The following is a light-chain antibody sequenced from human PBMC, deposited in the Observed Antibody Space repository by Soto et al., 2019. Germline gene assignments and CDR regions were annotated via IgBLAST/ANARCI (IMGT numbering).Light chain of an antibody. CDR3: QHYGSSLIT. V-gene: IGKV3-15*01. Sequence: IVMPQSPATLSVSPGKRATLSCRASQSVSTNLAWYQQKPGQAPRLLIYGASTRATGMPARFSGSGSGTDFTLTIARLEPEDFSVYYCQHYGSSLITFGQGTRLEIK. J-gene: IGKJ5*01. CDR2: GAS. CDR1: QSVSTN.